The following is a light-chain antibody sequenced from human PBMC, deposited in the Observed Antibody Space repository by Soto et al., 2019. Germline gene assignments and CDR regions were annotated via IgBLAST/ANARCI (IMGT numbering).Light chain of an antibody. CDR2: GAS. CDR1: QSIGGN. J-gene: IGKJ4*01. CDR3: QPYNIWPLT. V-gene: IGKV3-15*01. Sequence: IVITYTPATLSVSPEEEATLSCRASQSIGGNLAWYQQRPGQAPRLLIYGASTRATGVPTRFSGSRSGAEFTLTINSLQSEHFAVYYCQPYNIWPLTFGGGTKVDIK.